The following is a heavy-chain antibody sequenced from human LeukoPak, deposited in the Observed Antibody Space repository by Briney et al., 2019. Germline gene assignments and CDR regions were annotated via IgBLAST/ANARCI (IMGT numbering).Heavy chain of an antibody. CDR2: IWYDGSNK. CDR3: ASQSAYYFGMDV. J-gene: IGHJ6*02. Sequence: GGSLRLSCAASGFTFSNYGMHWVRQAPGKGLEWVAVIWYDGSNKYYADSVKGRFTISRDNAKNSLYLQMNSLRAEDTAVYYCASQSAYYFGMDVWGQGTTVTVSS. CDR1: GFTFSNYG. V-gene: IGHV3-33*03.